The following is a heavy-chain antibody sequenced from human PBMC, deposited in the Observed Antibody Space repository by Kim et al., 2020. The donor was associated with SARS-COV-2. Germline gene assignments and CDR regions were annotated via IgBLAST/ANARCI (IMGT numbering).Heavy chain of an antibody. V-gene: IGHV3-20*04. CDR2: INWTGDNT. CDR3: ARGEGNGWYRKFDF. D-gene: IGHD6-19*01. J-gene: IGHJ4*02. Sequence: GGSLRLSCAASGFTFDDYGMGWVRQVPGKGLEWVSGINWTGDNTGYIDSVKGRFTISRDNARKVVFLQLNSLRPEDTVFYYCARGEGNGWYRKFDFWGQGILVTVSS. CDR1: GFTFDDYG.